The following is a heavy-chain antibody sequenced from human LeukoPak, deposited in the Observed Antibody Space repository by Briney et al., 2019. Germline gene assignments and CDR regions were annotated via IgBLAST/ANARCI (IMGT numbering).Heavy chain of an antibody. V-gene: IGHV3-74*01. J-gene: IGHJ1*01. CDR2: IKSDGGT. D-gene: IGHD3-22*01. CDR3: ARAPSEIGGYYPEYFRH. Sequence: RRSLRLSCAASGFTFSTYWMHWVRQAPGKGLVWVSRIKSDGGTNYADSVKGRFTISRDNAKKTVSLQMNSLRPEDTGVYYCARAPSEIGGYYPEYFRHWGQGTLDPVSS. CDR1: GFTFSTYW.